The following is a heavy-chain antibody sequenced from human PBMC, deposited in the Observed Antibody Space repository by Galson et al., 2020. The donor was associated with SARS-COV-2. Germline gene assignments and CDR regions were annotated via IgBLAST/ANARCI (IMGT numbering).Heavy chain of an antibody. D-gene: IGHD2-15*01. V-gene: IGHV3-30*04. Sequence: GESLKISCAASGFTFSSYAMHWVRQAPGKGLEWVAVISSDGSNKYYADSVKGRFTISRDNSKNTLYLQMNSLRAEDTAVYYCARDQSDCSGGSCYRLYYYYYGMDVWGQGTTVTVSS. CDR2: ISSDGSNK. CDR3: ARDQSDCSGGSCYRLYYYYYGMDV. J-gene: IGHJ6*02. CDR1: GFTFSSYA.